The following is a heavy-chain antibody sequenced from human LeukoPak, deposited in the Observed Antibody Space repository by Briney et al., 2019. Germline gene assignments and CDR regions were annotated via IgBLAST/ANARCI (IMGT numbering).Heavy chain of an antibody. V-gene: IGHV1-8*01. CDR2: MNPNSGNT. D-gene: IGHD2-15*01. CDR3: ALYCSGGSCYNGGP. Sequence: ASVKVSCKASGYTFTGYDINWVRQATGQGLEWMGWMNPNSGNTGYAQKFQGRVTMTRNTSISTAYMELSSLRSEDTAVYYCALYCSGGSCYNGGPWGQGTLVTVSS. CDR1: GYTFTGYD. J-gene: IGHJ5*02.